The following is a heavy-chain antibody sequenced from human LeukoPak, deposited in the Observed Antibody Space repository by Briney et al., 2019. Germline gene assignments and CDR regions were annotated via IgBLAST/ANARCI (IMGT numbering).Heavy chain of an antibody. CDR3: ARERITMVRGVIKNWFDP. CDR2: IYHSGST. Sequence: SETLSLTCAVSGGSISSSNWWSWVRQPPGKGLEGIGEIYHSGSTNYNPSLKSRVTISVDKSKNQFSLKLSSVTAADTAVYYCARERITMVRGVIKNWFDPWGQGTLVTVSS. CDR1: GGSISSSNW. D-gene: IGHD3-10*01. J-gene: IGHJ5*02. V-gene: IGHV4-4*02.